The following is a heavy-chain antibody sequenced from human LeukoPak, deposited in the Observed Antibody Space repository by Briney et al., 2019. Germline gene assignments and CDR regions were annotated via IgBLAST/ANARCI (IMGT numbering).Heavy chain of an antibody. V-gene: IGHV3-73*01. Sequence: GGSLKLSCAASGFTFSGSAMHWVRQAPGKGLEWVGRIRSKANSYATAYAASVKGRFTISRDDSKNTAYLQMNSLKTEDTAVYYCTRHGYSGYDVDYWGQGTLVTVSS. CDR1: GFTFSGSA. D-gene: IGHD5-12*01. J-gene: IGHJ4*02. CDR2: IRSKANSYAT. CDR3: TRHGYSGYDVDY.